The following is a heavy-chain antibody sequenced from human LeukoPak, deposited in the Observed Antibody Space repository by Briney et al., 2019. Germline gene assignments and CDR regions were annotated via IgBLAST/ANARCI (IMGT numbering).Heavy chain of an antibody. J-gene: IGHJ6*03. D-gene: IGHD2-15*01. CDR1: GGTFSSYA. CDR3: ARDIVVVVADRLSYEGYMDV. Sequence: SVKVSCKASGGTFSSYAISWVRQAPGQGLEWMGGIIPIFGTANYAQKFQGRVTITADESTNTAYMELSSLRSEDTAVYYCARDIVVVVADRLSYEGYMDVWGKGTTVTVSS. CDR2: IIPIFGTA. V-gene: IGHV1-69*01.